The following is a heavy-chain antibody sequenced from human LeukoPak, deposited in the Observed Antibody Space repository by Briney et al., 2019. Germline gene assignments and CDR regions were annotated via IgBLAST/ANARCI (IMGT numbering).Heavy chain of an antibody. J-gene: IGHJ6*03. D-gene: IGHD3-3*02. CDR2: INPNSGGT. V-gene: IGHV1-2*02. Sequence: ASVKVSCKASGYTFTGYYMHWVRQAPGQGLEWMGWINPNSGGTNYAQKFQGRVTMTRDTSISTAYMELSRLRSDDTAVYYCARARNPAFYYYYYMDVWGKGTTVTISS. CDR1: GYTFTGYY. CDR3: ARARNPAFYYYYYMDV.